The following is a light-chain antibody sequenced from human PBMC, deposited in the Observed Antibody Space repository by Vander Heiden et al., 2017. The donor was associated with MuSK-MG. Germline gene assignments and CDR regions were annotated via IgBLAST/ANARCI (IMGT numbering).Light chain of an antibody. CDR2: DVS. CDR1: SSAVGGYNY. V-gene: IGLV2-11*01. CDR3: CSYAGSYTFV. Sequence: QSALTQPPPVSGSPGPSVTISCTGTSSAVGGYNYVSWYQQHPGKAPKLMIYDVSKRPSGVPDRVSGSKSGNTASLTISGLQAEDEADYYCCSYAGSYTFVFGGGTKLTVL. J-gene: IGLJ2*01.